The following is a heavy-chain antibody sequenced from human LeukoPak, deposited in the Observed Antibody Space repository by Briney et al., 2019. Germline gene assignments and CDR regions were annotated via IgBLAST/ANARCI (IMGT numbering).Heavy chain of an antibody. D-gene: IGHD3-16*02. Sequence: PGGSLRLSCAASGFTGTKNYMSWVRQAPGKGLEWVGQIKRKTDGGATDYGGPVKGRFTISRDDSKNTLYLQMNSLQTEDTAVYYCTTLYHFDPWGQGTLVTVSS. CDR2: IKRKTDGGAT. CDR1: GFTGTKNY. CDR3: TTLYHFDP. V-gene: IGHV3-15*01. J-gene: IGHJ5*02.